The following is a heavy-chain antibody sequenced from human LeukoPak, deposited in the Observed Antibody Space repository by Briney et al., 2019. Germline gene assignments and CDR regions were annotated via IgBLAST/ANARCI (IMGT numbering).Heavy chain of an antibody. CDR1: GYTFTSYG. Sequence: ASVKVSCKASGYTFTSYGISWVRQAPGQGLEWMGWISAYNGNTNYAQKLQGRVTMTTDTSTSTAYMELRSLRSDDTAVYYCARVSRPFEETYYDFWSGYYTGNWFDPWGQGTLVTVSS. D-gene: IGHD3-3*01. CDR3: ARVSRPFEETYYDFWSGYYTGNWFDP. CDR2: ISAYNGNT. J-gene: IGHJ5*02. V-gene: IGHV1-18*01.